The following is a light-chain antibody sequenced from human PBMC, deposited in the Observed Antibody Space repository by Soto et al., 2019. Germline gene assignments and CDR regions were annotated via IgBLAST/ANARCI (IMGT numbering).Light chain of an antibody. CDR1: QSVSNNY. Sequence: EIVLTQSPGTLSLSPGERATLSCRASQSVSNNYLAWYQQKPGQAPRLLIYGASSRATGTPDRFSGSGSGTDFTLTISRLEPEDFAVYYCQQYASSRTFGQGTKVDIK. CDR2: GAS. V-gene: IGKV3-20*01. J-gene: IGKJ1*01. CDR3: QQYASSRT.